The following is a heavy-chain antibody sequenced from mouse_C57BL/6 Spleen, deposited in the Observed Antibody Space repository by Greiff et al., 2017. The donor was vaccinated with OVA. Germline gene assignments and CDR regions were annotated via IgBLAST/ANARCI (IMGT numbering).Heavy chain of an antibody. CDR1: GYAFSSSW. CDR2: IYPGDGDT. CDR3: ARNAYGNYGYFDY. D-gene: IGHD2-1*01. V-gene: IGHV1-82*01. J-gene: IGHJ2*01. Sequence: VQLQESGPELVKPGASVKISCKASGYAFSSSWMNWVKQRPGKGLEWIGRIYPGDGDTNYNGKFKGKATLTADKSSSTAYMQLSSLTSEDSAVYFCARNAYGNYGYFDYWGQGTTLTVSS.